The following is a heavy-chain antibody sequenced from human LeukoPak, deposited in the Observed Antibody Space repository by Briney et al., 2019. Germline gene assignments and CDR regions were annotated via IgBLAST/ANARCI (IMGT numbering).Heavy chain of an antibody. J-gene: IGHJ5*02. CDR2: IYSGGST. CDR1: GFTVSSNY. Sequence: GGSLRLSCAASGFTVSSNYKSWVRQAPGKGLEWVSVIYSGGSTYYADSVKGRFTISRDNSKNTLYLQMNSLRAEDTAVYYCARLTMVNWFDPWGQGTLVTVSS. CDR3: ARLTMVNWFDP. D-gene: IGHD3-10*01. V-gene: IGHV3-53*01.